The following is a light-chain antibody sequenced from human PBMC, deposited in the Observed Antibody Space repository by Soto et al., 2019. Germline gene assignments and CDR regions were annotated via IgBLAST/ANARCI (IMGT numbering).Light chain of an antibody. J-gene: IGKJ3*01. V-gene: IGKV3-20*01. Sequence: EIVLTQSPGTLSLSPGERATLSCRASQSVSSSYLAWYQQKPGQAPRLLIYGASSRATGIPDRFSDSGSGTDFTLTISRLEPEDFAVYYCQQYGSSRFTFGPGTKVDIK. CDR2: GAS. CDR3: QQYGSSRFT. CDR1: QSVSSSY.